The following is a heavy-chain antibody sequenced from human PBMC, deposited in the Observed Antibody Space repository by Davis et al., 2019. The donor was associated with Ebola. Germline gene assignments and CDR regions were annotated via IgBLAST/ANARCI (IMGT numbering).Heavy chain of an antibody. CDR3: VKAQATVTIILAY. CDR2: IRSNGGST. CDR1: GFTFSSYA. D-gene: IGHD4-17*01. J-gene: IGHJ4*02. Sequence: AGSLTLSCSASGFTFSSYAMHWVRQAPGTGLEQVSGIRSNGGSTNYADSVRGRFTISRDNSKNTLYLQMSSLRAEDTAVYYCVKAQATVTIILAYWGQGTLVTVSS. V-gene: IGHV3-64D*06.